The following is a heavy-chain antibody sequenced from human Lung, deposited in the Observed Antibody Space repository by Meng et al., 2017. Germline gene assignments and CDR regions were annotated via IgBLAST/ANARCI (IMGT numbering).Heavy chain of an antibody. V-gene: IGHV1-3*01. D-gene: IGHD2-21*01. CDR1: GYTCTNYA. Sequence: QVHLVQSGAEGKKPGAAGKVSCKASGYTCTNYAMHGVRQAPGQGLEWMGWINAGSENTEYSQKFQGRVTLTRDTSATTAYMELRSLKSEDTAIYYCARDIVVTFGELTTLDSWGQGTLVTVSS. CDR3: ARDIVVTFGELTTLDS. J-gene: IGHJ4*02. CDR2: INAGSENT.